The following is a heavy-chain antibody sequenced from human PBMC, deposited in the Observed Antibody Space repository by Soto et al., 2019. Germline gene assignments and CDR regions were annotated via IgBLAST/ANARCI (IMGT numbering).Heavy chain of an antibody. D-gene: IGHD6-19*01. CDR3: ARDIGSGWYYFDY. Sequence: GGSLRLSCAASGFTFSSYSMHWVRQAPGKGLEWVSSITPSSDTIYYADSVKGRFTISRDNGKNTLYLQMNSLRDEDTAVYYCARDIGSGWYYFDYWGQGNMVTVSS. J-gene: IGHJ4*02. CDR2: ITPSSDTI. CDR1: GFTFSSYS. V-gene: IGHV3-48*02.